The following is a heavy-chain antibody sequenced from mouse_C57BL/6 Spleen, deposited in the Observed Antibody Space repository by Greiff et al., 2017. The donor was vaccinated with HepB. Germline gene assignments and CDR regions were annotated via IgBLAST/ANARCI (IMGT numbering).Heavy chain of an antibody. Sequence: QVQLKESGPELVKPGASVKISCKASGYAFSSSWMNWVKQRPGKGLEWIGRIYPGDGDTNYNGKFKGKATLTADKSSSTAYMQLSSLTSEDSAVYFCASLITTDWFAYWGQGTLVTVSA. J-gene: IGHJ3*01. D-gene: IGHD1-1*01. V-gene: IGHV1-82*01. CDR2: IYPGDGDT. CDR1: GYAFSSSW. CDR3: ASLITTDWFAY.